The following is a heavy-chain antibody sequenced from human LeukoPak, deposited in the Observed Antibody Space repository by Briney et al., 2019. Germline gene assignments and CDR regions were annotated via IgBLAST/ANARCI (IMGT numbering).Heavy chain of an antibody. D-gene: IGHD2-21*02. V-gene: IGHV3-48*03. J-gene: IGHJ4*02. CDR1: GFTFSSYE. CDR3: AKDKCGGGDCYYFDY. Sequence: QPGGSLRLSCAASGFTFSSYEMNWVRQAPGKGLEWVSYINSSGSTIYYADSVKGRFTISRDNSKNTLYLQMNSLRAEDTAVYYCAKDKCGGGDCYYFDYWGQGTLVTVSS. CDR2: INSSGSTI.